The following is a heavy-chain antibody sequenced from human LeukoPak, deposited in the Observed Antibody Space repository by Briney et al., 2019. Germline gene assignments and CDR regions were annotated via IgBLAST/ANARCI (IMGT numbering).Heavy chain of an antibody. CDR1: GFTFSGFW. Sequence: GGSLRLSCAVSGFTFSGFWMSWSRQAPGKGLEWVASINSDGSEGYYADVVKGRFTISRDNAKNSLYQQINSLRAEDTAVYYCARSSYSSSSSVWGQGTMVTVSS. CDR2: INSDGSEG. CDR3: ARSSYSSSSSV. J-gene: IGHJ3*01. V-gene: IGHV3-7*03. D-gene: IGHD6-6*01.